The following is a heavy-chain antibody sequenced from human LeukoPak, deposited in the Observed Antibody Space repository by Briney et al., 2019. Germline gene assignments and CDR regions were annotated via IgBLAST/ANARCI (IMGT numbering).Heavy chain of an antibody. J-gene: IGHJ3*02. CDR1: GYTFTSYD. CDR3: ARGGQLWDQAAAIHDAFDI. V-gene: IGHV1-8*02. CDR2: MNPNSGNT. Sequence: ASVKVSCKASGYTFTSYDINWVRQATGQGLEWMGWMNPNSGNTGYAQKFQGRVTMTRNTSISTAYMELSSLRSEDTAVYYCARGGQLWDQAAAIHDAFDIWGQGTLVTVSS. D-gene: IGHD5-18*01.